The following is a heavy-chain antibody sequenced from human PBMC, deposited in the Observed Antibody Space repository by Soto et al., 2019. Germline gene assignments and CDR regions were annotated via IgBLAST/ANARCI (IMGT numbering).Heavy chain of an antibody. CDR3: AAIVTLVDY. J-gene: IGHJ4*01. Sequence: GASLKVSCNASGGTFSISAISSVRQAPGQGLDWMGGIIPIFGTAKYAQKFQGRITITADASTSTAYMELSSLRSEDTAVYYCAAIVTLVDYWGHGTLVTVSS. CDR1: GGTFSISA. CDR2: IIPIFGTA. V-gene: IGHV1-69*13. D-gene: IGHD3-9*01.